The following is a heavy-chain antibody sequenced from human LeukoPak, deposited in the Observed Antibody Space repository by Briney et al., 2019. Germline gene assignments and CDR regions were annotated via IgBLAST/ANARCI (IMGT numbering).Heavy chain of an antibody. J-gene: IGHJ4*02. CDR2: VYTSGST. CDR1: SGSLSSSY. D-gene: IGHD6-6*01. Sequence: KPSETLSLTCTLSSGSLSSSYWSWIRQPAGKGLEWIGRVYTSGSTNYNPSLKSRVAMSVDTSKNQFSLKLSSVTAADTAVYYCARVDQYSSPRPPFDYWGQGTLVTVSS. V-gene: IGHV4-4*07. CDR3: ARVDQYSSPRPPFDY.